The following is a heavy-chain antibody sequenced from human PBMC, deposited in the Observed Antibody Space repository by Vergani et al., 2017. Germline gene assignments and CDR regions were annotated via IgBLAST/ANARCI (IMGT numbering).Heavy chain of an antibody. V-gene: IGHV4-39*01. D-gene: IGHD6-13*01. Sequence: QLQLQESGPGLVKPSETLTLTCTVSGGSISSSSYYWGWIRQPPGKGLEWIGSIYYSGSTYYNPSLKSRVTISVDTSKNQFSLKLSSVNATDTAVYYCAXGSRAAGYSGPDSWGQGTLVTVSS. CDR2: IYYSGST. CDR3: AXGSRAAGYSGPDS. J-gene: IGHJ4*02. CDR1: GGSISSSSYY.